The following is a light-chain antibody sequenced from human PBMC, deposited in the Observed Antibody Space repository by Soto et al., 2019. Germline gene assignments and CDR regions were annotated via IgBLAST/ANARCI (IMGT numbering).Light chain of an antibody. J-gene: IGKJ4*01. V-gene: IGKV3-20*01. CDR1: QSVSSNY. CDR2: RAS. CDR3: QQYGSSPLT. Sequence: PGETATLSFRSSQSVSSNYLAWYQQKPGQPPKVLIYRASTRATGIPDRFSGSGSGTDFTLTISRLEAEDFAVYYCQQYGSSPLTFGGGTKVDIK.